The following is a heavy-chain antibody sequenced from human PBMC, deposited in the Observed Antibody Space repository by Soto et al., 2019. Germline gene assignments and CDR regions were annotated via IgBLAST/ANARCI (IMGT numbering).Heavy chain of an antibody. CDR1: VASINIGGYY. J-gene: IGHJ4*02. V-gene: IGHV4-31*03. CDR3: ATAASSGYYARA. D-gene: IGHD3-22*01. CDR2: IHNSGST. Sequence: SETLSITCTVSVASINIGGYYWSWIRQHPGKGLELIGYIHNSGSTSYNPSLKSRVTISLDTSQNQFSLKLTSVTAADTAVYYCATAASSGYYARAWGQGTLVTVSS.